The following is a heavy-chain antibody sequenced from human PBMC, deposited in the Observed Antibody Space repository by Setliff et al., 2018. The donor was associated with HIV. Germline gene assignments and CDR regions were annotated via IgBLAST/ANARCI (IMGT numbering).Heavy chain of an antibody. Sequence: ASVKVSCKASGYTFTNNFIHRVRQAPGQGLEWMGWTSPYDASRKISQKIRGRVSLTTDTSINTAYMELGGLHSDDTAVYYCARYGDSYYFDYWCQGTLVTVSS. CDR2: TSPYDASR. CDR3: ARYGDSYYFDY. V-gene: IGHV1-2*02. CDR1: GYTFTNNF. J-gene: IGHJ4*02. D-gene: IGHD2-21*02.